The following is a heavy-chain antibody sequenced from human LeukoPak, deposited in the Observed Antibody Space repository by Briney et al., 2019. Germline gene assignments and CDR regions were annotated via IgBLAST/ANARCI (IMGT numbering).Heavy chain of an antibody. V-gene: IGHV1-69*04. CDR1: GGTFSSYA. J-gene: IGHJ3*02. Sequence: VASVKVSCKASGGTFSSYAISWVRQAPGQGLEWMGRIIPILGIANYAQKFQGRVTITADKSTSTAYMELSSLRSEDTAVYYCAREGDAPLGIHYCGGDCYAFDIWGQGTMVTVSS. CDR2: IIPILGIA. CDR3: AREGDAPLGIHYCGGDCYAFDI. D-gene: IGHD2-21*02.